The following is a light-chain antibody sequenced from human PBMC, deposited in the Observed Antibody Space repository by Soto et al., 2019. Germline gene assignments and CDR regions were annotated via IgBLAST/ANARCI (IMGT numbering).Light chain of an antibody. CDR1: SSDVGGYNY. CDR3: SSYAGSSHYV. Sequence: QSALPQPPSASGSPGQSVTISCTGTSSDVGGYNYISWYQQHPGKAPKLMIYEVSKRPSGVPDRFSGSKSGNTASLTVSGRQAEDEADYFCSSYAGSSHYVFGTGTKVTVL. J-gene: IGLJ1*01. CDR2: EVS. V-gene: IGLV2-8*01.